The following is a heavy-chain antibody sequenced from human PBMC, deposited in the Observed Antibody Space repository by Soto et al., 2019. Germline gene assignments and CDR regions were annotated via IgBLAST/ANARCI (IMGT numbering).Heavy chain of an antibody. V-gene: IGHV3-48*03. CDR3: VRYLVGAPTFDF. CDR1: GFTFSSYA. Sequence: AGGSLRLSXAASGFTFSSYAMNWVRQAPGKGLEWVSYIGISGNTIYFADSVKGRFTISRDNAKNSLYLQMNSLTAEDTAVYYCVRYLVGAPTFDFWGQGTLVTVSS. D-gene: IGHD1-26*01. CDR2: IGISGNTI. J-gene: IGHJ4*02.